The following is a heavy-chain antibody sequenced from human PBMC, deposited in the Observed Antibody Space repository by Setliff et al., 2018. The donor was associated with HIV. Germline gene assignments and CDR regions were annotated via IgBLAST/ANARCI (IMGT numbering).Heavy chain of an antibody. CDR1: GGSISGYY. J-gene: IGHJ3*02. D-gene: IGHD3-22*01. CDR2: IYSSGST. V-gene: IGHV4-4*09. CDR3: VRHGYYYDFIDI. Sequence: SETLSLTCTVSGGSISGYYWSWIRQSPGKGLEWIGYIYSSGSTNFNPSLKSRVTLSIDKSKNQFSLNLTSMTAADTAVYFCVRHGYYYDFIDIWGQGTVVTVSS.